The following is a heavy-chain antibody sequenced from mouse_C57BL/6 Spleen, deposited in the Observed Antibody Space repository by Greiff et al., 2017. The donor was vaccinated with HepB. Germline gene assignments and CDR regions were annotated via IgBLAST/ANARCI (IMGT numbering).Heavy chain of an antibody. CDR1: GFTFSSYG. CDR3: ARQEKGYGNYLYYYAMDY. CDR2: ISSGGSYT. V-gene: IGHV5-6*01. Sequence: EVKVVESGGDLVKPGGSLKLSCAASGFTFSSYGMSWVRQTPDKRLEWVATISSGGSYTYYPDSVKGRFTISRDNAKNTLYLRMSSVKSEDTAMYYCARQEKGYGNYLYYYAMDYWGQGTSVTVSS. J-gene: IGHJ4*01. D-gene: IGHD2-1*01.